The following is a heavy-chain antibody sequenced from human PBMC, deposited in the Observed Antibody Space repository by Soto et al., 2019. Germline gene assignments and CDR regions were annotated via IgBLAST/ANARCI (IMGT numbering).Heavy chain of an antibody. Sequence: QVQLQESGPGLVKPSQTLSLTCTVSGGSISSGGYYWSWIRQHPGKGLEWIGYIYYSGSTYYNPSLKSRVTLSVDTSKNQFSLKLSSVTAADTAVYYCARESTFAYYDSSGYEDYDAFDIWGQGTMVTVSS. CDR2: IYYSGST. J-gene: IGHJ3*02. CDR3: ARESTFAYYDSSGYEDYDAFDI. D-gene: IGHD3-22*01. V-gene: IGHV4-31*03. CDR1: GGSISSGGYY.